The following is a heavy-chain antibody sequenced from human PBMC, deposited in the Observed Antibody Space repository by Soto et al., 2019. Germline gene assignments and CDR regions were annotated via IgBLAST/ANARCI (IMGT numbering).Heavy chain of an antibody. Sequence: QVQLQQWGAGLLKPSETLSLTCAVYGGSFSGYYWSWIRQPPGKGLEWIGEINHSGSTNYNPSLKRRVTISVDPSKNQFSLKLSSVTAADTAVYYCARARYCSGGSCYRRAFDYWGQGTLVTVSS. V-gene: IGHV4-34*01. CDR2: INHSGST. J-gene: IGHJ4*02. CDR1: GGSFSGYY. D-gene: IGHD2-15*01. CDR3: ARARYCSGGSCYRRAFDY.